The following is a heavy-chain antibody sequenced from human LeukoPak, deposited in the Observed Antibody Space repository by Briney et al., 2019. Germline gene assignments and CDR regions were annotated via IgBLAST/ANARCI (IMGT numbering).Heavy chain of an antibody. CDR3: AREIGDGYNYYDY. CDR1: GGSFSGYY. J-gene: IGHJ4*02. CDR2: INHSGST. D-gene: IGHD5-24*01. Sequence: SETLSLTCAVYGGSFSGYYWSWIRQPPGKGLEWIGEINHSGSTNYNPSLKSRVTMSVDTSKNQFSLKLSSVTAADTAVYYCAREIGDGYNYYDYWGQGTLVTVSS. V-gene: IGHV4-34*01.